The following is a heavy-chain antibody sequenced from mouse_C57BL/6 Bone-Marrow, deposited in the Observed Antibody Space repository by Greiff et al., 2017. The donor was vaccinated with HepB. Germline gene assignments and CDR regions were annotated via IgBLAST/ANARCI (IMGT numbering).Heavy chain of an antibody. V-gene: IGHV5-4*03. CDR3: ARGPLLSACFAY. D-gene: IGHD6-1*01. CDR1: GFTFSSYA. CDR2: ISDGGSYT. Sequence: EVKLVESGGGLVKPGGSLKLSCAASGFTFSSYAMSWVRQTPEKRLEWVATISDGGSYTYYPDNVKGRFTISRDNAKNNLYLQMSHLKSEDTAMYYCARGPLLSACFAYWGQGTLVTVSA. J-gene: IGHJ3*01.